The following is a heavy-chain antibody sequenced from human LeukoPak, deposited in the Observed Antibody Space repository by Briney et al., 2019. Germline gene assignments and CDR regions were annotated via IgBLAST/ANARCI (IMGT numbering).Heavy chain of an antibody. V-gene: IGHV4-39*07. D-gene: IGHD2-21*02. CDR2: IYYSGST. CDR3: ARVRGDSPYSFDY. J-gene: IGHJ4*02. Sequence: SETLSLTCTVSGGSISSFSYYWGWIRQPPGRGPEWIGTIYYSGSTYYNPSLKSRVTISTDTSKNQFSLNLRSVTAADTAVYYCARVRGDSPYSFDYWGQGTLITVSS. CDR1: GGSISSFSYY.